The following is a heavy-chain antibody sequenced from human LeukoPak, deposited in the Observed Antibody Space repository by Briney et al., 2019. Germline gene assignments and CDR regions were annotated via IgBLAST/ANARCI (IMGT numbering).Heavy chain of an antibody. D-gene: IGHD2-2*01. CDR3: ARGDIVVVPAAAFRYNWFDP. J-gene: IGHJ5*02. Sequence: ASVKVSCKASGYTLSHYYIHWVRQAPGQGLEWMGIINPSGGTTSYAQKFQGRVTMTRDTSTSTVYMELSSLRSEDTAVYYCARGDIVVVPAAAFRYNWFDPWGQGTLVTVSS. V-gene: IGHV1-46*01. CDR2: INPSGGTT. CDR1: GYTLSHYY.